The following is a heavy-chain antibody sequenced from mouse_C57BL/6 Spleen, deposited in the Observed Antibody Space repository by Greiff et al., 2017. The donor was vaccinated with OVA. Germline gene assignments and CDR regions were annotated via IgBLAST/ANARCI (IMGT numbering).Heavy chain of an antibody. V-gene: IGHV5-17*01. CDR1: GFTFSDYG. J-gene: IGHJ2*01. CDR2: ISSGSSTI. D-gene: IGHD2-2*01. Sequence: EVQVVESGGGLVKPGGSLKLSCAASGFTFSDYGMHWVRQAPEKGLEWVAYISSGSSTIYYADTVKGRFTISRDNAKNTLFLQMTSLRSEDTAMYYCARGGYDKGYYFDYWGQGTTLTVSS. CDR3: ARGGYDKGYYFDY.